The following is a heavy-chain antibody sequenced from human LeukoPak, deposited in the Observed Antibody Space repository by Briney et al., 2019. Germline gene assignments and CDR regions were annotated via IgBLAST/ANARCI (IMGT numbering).Heavy chain of an antibody. Sequence: SETLSLTCTVSGGSISSSSYHWGWIRQPPGKGLEWIGTIYYGGSTYYNPSLQSRVTISIDTSNHQFFLKLYSVTAADTAVYYCARQRGKMRYFDFVALDYWGQGTLVTVSS. V-gene: IGHV4-39*01. CDR3: ARQRGKMRYFDFVALDY. J-gene: IGHJ4*02. CDR2: IYYGGST. CDR1: GGSISSSSYH. D-gene: IGHD3-9*01.